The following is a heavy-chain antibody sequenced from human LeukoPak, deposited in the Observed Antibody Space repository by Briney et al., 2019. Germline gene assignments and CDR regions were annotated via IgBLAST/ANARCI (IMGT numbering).Heavy chain of an antibody. D-gene: IGHD1-26*01. CDR2: ISYDGSNK. CDR1: GFTFSSYA. J-gene: IGHJ4*02. V-gene: IGHV3-30*04. CDR3: ARARFLGDTLLNY. Sequence: GGSLRLSCAASGFTFSSYAMHWVRQAPGKGLEWVAVISYDGSNKYYADSVKGRFTISRDNSKNTLYLQMNSLRAEDTAVYYCARARFLGDTLLNYWGQGTLVIVSS.